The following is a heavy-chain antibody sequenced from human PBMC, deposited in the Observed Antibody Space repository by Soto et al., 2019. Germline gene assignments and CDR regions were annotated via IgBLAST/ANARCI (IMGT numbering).Heavy chain of an antibody. D-gene: IGHD2-15*01. J-gene: IGHJ6*02. CDR1: GYTFTGYY. Sequence: ASVKVSCKASGYTFTGYYMHWVRQAPGQGLEWMGWINPNSGGTNYAQKFQGRVTMTRDTSISTAYMELSRLRSDDTAVYYCARGFTYCSGGSCYYYYYGMDVWGQVTTVTVSS. V-gene: IGHV1-2*02. CDR2: INPNSGGT. CDR3: ARGFTYCSGGSCYYYYYGMDV.